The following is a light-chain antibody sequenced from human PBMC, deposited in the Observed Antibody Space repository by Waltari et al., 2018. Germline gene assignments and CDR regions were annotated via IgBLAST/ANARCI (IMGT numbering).Light chain of an antibody. Sequence: SVLTQPPSVSGSPGQRVTIPSTRSSPNIGAGSVLHWYQQLPGTAPKPLNYGNSNRPSGVPDRFSGSKSGTSASLAITGLQAEDEADYYCQSYDSSLSGGVFGGGTKLTVL. J-gene: IGLJ2*01. CDR1: SPNIGAGSV. CDR2: GNS. V-gene: IGLV1-40*01. CDR3: QSYDSSLSGGV.